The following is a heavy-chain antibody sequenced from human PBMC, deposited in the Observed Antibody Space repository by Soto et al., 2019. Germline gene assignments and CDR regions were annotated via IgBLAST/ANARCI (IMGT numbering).Heavy chain of an antibody. D-gene: IGHD2-8*01. CDR2: IRSKAYGGTT. CDR1: GFTFNDYT. CDR3: TAGKLYPSLDFDY. Sequence: GGSLRLSCTASGFTFNDYTLSWVRQAPGKGLEWVGFIRSKAYGGTTEYAASVKGRFTISRDDSKSIAYLQMNSLKTEDTAVYYCTAGKLYPSLDFDYWGQGNLVTVSS. V-gene: IGHV3-49*04. J-gene: IGHJ4*02.